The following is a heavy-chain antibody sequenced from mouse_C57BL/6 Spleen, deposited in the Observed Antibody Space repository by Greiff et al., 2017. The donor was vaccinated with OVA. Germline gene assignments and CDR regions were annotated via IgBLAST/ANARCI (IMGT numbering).Heavy chain of an antibody. J-gene: IGHJ4*01. CDR2: IDPSDSYT. Sequence: QVQLKQSGAELVMPGASVKLSCKASGYTFTSYWMHWVKQRPGQGLEWIGEIDPSDSYTNYNQKFKGKSTLTVDKSSSTAYMQLSSLTSEDSAVYYCARTTTDAMDYWGQGTSVTVSS. D-gene: IGHD2-12*01. CDR3: ARTTTDAMDY. CDR1: GYTFTSYW. V-gene: IGHV1-69*01.